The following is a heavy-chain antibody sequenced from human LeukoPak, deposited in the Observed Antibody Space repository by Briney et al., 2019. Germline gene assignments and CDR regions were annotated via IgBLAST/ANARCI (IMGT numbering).Heavy chain of an antibody. J-gene: IGHJ3*02. CDR2: ISSSSSTI. CDR1: GFTFSSYS. CDR3: AREVEHAFDI. V-gene: IGHV3-48*01. Sequence: PGGSLRLSCAASGFTFSSYSMNWVRQAPGKGLEWVSYISSSSSTIYYADSVKGRFTISRDNAKNSPYLQMNSLRAEDTAVYYCAREVEHAFDIWGQGTMVTVSS. D-gene: IGHD1-1*01.